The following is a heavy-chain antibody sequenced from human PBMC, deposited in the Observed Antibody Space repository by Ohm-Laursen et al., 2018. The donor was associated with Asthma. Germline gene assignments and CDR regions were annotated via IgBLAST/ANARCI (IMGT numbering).Heavy chain of an antibody. Sequence: GSSVKVSCKASGGTFSSYAISWARQAPGQGLEWMGGIIPIFGTANYAQKFQGRVTITADESTSTAYMELSSLRSEDTAVYYCAREIYNWFDPWGQGTLVTVSS. V-gene: IGHV1-69*01. CDR2: IIPIFGTA. J-gene: IGHJ5*02. CDR3: AREIYNWFDP. D-gene: IGHD3-3*01. CDR1: GGTFSSYA.